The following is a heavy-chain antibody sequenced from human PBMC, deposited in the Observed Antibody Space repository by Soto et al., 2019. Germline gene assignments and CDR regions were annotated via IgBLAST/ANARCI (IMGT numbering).Heavy chain of an antibody. CDR2: IYPGDSDT. V-gene: IGHV5-51*01. CDR1: GYTFTNYW. Sequence: GESLKSSCNGSGYTFTNYWIGWVRQMPGKVLELMGIIYPGDSDTRYGPAFEGQVTISADKSITTAYLQWSSLKASDTAGYFCAKRIQYCTSQICFAHYYYTLDVWGQGTTVTVSS. D-gene: IGHD2-8*01. CDR3: AKRIQYCTSQICFAHYYYTLDV. J-gene: IGHJ6*02.